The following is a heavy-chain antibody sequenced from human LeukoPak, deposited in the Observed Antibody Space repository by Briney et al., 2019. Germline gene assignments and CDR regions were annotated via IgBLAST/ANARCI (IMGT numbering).Heavy chain of an antibody. Sequence: GGSLRLSCAASGFTFSSYSMNWVRQAPGKGLEWVSYISSSSSSTIYYADSVKGRFTISRDNAKNSLYLQMNSLRAEDTAVYYCASSYGDYDDYWGQGTLVTVSS. CDR2: ISSSSSSTI. J-gene: IGHJ4*02. CDR3: ASSYGDYDDY. CDR1: GFTFSSYS. D-gene: IGHD4-17*01. V-gene: IGHV3-48*01.